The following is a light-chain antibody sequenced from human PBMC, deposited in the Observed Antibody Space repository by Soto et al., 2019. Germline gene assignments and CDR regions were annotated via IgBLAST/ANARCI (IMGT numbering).Light chain of an antibody. J-gene: IGLJ1*01. CDR2: DVN. CDR1: SSDVGGSDH. CDR3: CSYAGGNTYV. Sequence: QSALTQPRSVSGSPGQSVNISCSGTSSDVGGSDHVSWYQQHTGKAPKPMIHDVNKRPSGVPDRFSASKSGNTASLTISGLQADDEADYYCCSYAGGNTYVFGTGTKLTVL. V-gene: IGLV2-11*01.